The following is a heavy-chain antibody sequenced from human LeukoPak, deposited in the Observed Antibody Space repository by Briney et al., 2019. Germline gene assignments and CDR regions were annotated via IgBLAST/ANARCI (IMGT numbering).Heavy chain of an antibody. CDR2: ISYDGSNK. V-gene: IGHV3-30*18. J-gene: IGHJ4*02. CDR1: GFTVSSYG. Sequence: RTGGSLRLSCAASGFTVSSYGMPWVRQAPGKGLEWVAVISYDGSNKYYADSVKGRFTISRDNSKNTLYLQMNSLRAEDTAVYYCAKDPSPTVYSSGWVDYWGQGTLVTVSS. CDR3: AKDPSPTVYSSGWVDY. D-gene: IGHD6-19*01.